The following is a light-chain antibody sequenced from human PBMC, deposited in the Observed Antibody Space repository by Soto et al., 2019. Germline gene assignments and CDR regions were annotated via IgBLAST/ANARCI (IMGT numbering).Light chain of an antibody. CDR1: PAIASF. CDR3: QQYNNWPFS. V-gene: IGKV1-9*01. Sequence: DIHITQSPSTLSASIGDRVTITCRASPAIASFLAWYQQKPGTAPKLLIYDAATLQSGVPSRFSGSRSGTDFTLTISGLQSEDSAVYFCQQYNNWPFSFGQGTKVDIK. J-gene: IGKJ1*01. CDR2: DAA.